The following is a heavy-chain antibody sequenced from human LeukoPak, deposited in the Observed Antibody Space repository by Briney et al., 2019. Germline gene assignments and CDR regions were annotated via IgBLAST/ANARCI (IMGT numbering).Heavy chain of an antibody. CDR2: ISYDGSNK. J-gene: IGHJ6*03. CDR3: ARVRAYYYYYMDV. CDR1: GFTFSSYA. Sequence: PGGSLRLSCAASGFTFSSYAMHWVRQAPGKGLEWVAVISYDGSNKYYADSVKGRFTISRDNSKNTLYLQMNSLRAEDTAVYYCARVRAYYYYYMDVWGKGTTVTVSS. V-gene: IGHV3-30-3*01.